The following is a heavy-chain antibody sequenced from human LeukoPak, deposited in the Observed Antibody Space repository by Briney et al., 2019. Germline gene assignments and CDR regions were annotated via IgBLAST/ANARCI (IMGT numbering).Heavy chain of an antibody. J-gene: IGHJ4*02. CDR2: IIPIFGTA. D-gene: IGHD6-13*01. CDR1: GGTFSSYA. Sequence: SVKVSCKASGGTFSSYAISWVRQAPGQGLEWMGGIIPIFGTANYAQKFQGRVTITADKSTSTAYMELSSLRSEDTAVYYCARQSIAAAGDIDYWGQGTPVTVSS. V-gene: IGHV1-69*06. CDR3: ARQSIAAAGDIDY.